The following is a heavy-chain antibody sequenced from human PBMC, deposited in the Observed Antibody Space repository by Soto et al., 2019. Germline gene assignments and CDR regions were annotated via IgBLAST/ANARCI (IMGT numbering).Heavy chain of an antibody. CDR2: INGGSGDT. V-gene: IGHV1-3*01. CDR1: GDTFTAYA. D-gene: IGHD6-19*01. J-gene: IGHJ4*02. CDR3: ARSQWRPFFDY. Sequence: QVQLVQSGAEVKKPGASVKVSCKASGDTFTAYAIHWVRQAPGQRLEWLGWINGGSGDTKYSQMLQGRVIITRDTSATTAYMELSSLTSEDTALYYCARSQWRPFFDYWGQGTLVTVSS.